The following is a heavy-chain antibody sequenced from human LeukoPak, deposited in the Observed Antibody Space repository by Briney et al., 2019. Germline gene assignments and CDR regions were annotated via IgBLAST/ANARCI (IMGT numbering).Heavy chain of an antibody. Sequence: SVKVSCKASGDTFSSYAISWVRQAPGQGLEWMGRIIPIFGTANYAQKFQGRVTITTDESTSTAYMELSSLRSEDTAVYYCARDLSVVRGVNNWFDPWGQGTLVTVSS. CDR3: ARDLSVVRGVNNWFDP. CDR1: GDTFSSYA. CDR2: IIPIFGTA. D-gene: IGHD3-10*01. V-gene: IGHV1-69*05. J-gene: IGHJ5*02.